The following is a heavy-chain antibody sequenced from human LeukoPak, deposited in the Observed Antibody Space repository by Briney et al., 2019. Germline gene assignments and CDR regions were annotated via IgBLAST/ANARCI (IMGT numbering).Heavy chain of an antibody. D-gene: IGHD1-26*01. CDR2: ISSSSSYI. CDR3: ARDYVSYYPRFDY. V-gene: IGHV3-21*01. Sequence: GGSLRLSCAASGFTFSSYSMNWVRQAPGKGLEWVSSISSSSSYIYYADSAKGRFTISRDNAKNSLYLQMNSQRAEDTAVYYCARDYVSYYPRFDYWGQGTLVTVSS. J-gene: IGHJ4*02. CDR1: GFTFSSYS.